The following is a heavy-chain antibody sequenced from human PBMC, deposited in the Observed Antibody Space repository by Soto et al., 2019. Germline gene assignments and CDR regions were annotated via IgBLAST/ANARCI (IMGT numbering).Heavy chain of an antibody. D-gene: IGHD1-26*01. CDR3: ARRMGATNDFDY. CDR2: IYPGDSDT. Sequence: PGESLKISCKASGYSFSTYWIGWVRQMPGKGLEWMGVIYPGDSDTRYSPSFQGQVTISADKSSSTAHLQWSSLRASDTAMYYCARRMGATNDFDYWGQGTLVTVSS. V-gene: IGHV5-51*01. J-gene: IGHJ4*02. CDR1: GYSFSTYW.